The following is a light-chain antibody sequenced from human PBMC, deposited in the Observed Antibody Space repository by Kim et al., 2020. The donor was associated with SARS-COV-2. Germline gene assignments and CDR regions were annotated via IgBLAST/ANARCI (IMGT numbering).Light chain of an antibody. CDR2: PAS. CDR3: QQTYSASRT. Sequence: ASVGDRVTITCQASQYISRYLNWYQQKPGKAPNLLSYPASSLQSGVPSRCTGSGSETDFTLTISSLQPEDFATYYCQQTYSASRTFGQGTKGDIK. J-gene: IGKJ1*01. V-gene: IGKV1-39*01. CDR1: QYISRY.